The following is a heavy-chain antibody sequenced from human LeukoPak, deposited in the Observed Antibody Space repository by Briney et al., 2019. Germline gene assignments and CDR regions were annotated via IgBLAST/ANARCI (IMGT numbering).Heavy chain of an antibody. CDR3: ARLWRKDWYFDL. D-gene: IGHD3-3*01. CDR1: GGSISSGSYF. Sequence: PSETLSLTCTVAGGSISSGSYFWGWIRQPPERGLQWIGSVYYSGSTYYNPSLTSRVTVSVDTSKNQFSLKLSSVTAADTAVYYCARLWRKDWYFDLCGRGTLVTVSS. V-gene: IGHV4-39*01. CDR2: VYYSGST. J-gene: IGHJ2*01.